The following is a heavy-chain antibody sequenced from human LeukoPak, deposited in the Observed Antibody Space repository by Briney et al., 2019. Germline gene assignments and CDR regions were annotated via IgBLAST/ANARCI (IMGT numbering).Heavy chain of an antibody. D-gene: IGHD6-19*01. CDR2: ITSDGTNE. Sequence: GGSLRLSCAASGFTFRAYIMHWVRQAAGKGLEWVAVITSDGTNEYYADAVQGRFTICRDNSKPTLYLHMNSLRVEDAAVYYCARSNGWYLDYWGQGTLVTVSS. CDR1: GFTFRAYI. CDR3: ARSNGWYLDY. V-gene: IGHV3-30-3*01. J-gene: IGHJ4*02.